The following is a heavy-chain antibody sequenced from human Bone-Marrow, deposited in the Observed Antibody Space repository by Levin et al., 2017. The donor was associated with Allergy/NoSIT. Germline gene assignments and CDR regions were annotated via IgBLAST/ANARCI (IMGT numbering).Heavy chain of an antibody. V-gene: IGHV3-30-3*01. Sequence: HTGGSLRLSCAVFGFTFRNYAMHWVRQAPGKGLEWVALISSDGSTKYYGDSVRGRITMSRDNSKNTLYLQMNSLRPEDTAVYYCARDMSGSSGADYWGQGTLVTVSS. CDR3: ARDMSGSSGADY. D-gene: IGHD6-6*01. CDR2: ISSDGSTK. CDR1: GFTFRNYA. J-gene: IGHJ4*02.